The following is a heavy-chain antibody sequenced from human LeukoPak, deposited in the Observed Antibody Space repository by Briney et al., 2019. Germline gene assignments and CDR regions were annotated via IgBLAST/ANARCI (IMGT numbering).Heavy chain of an antibody. Sequence: PSETLSLTCAVYGGSYSGYYWSWIRQPPGKGLEWIGEINHSGSTNYNPSLKSRVTISVDTSKNQFSLKLSSVTAADTAVYYRARDVAYCSGGSCSDYWGQGTLVTVSS. CDR3: ARDVAYCSGGSCSDY. V-gene: IGHV4-34*01. CDR2: INHSGST. CDR1: GGSYSGYY. J-gene: IGHJ4*02. D-gene: IGHD2-15*01.